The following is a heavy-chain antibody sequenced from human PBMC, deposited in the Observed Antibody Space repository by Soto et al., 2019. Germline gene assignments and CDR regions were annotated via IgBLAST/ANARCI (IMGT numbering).Heavy chain of an antibody. CDR1: GFTIRSYW. CDR3: ARVSSWYFSAQDAFDI. Sequence: PGGSLGLSCAAPGFTIRSYWMHWVRQASGKGVVLVSRINSDGSSTSYVDSVKGRFTISRDNAKNTLYLQMNSLRAEDTAVYYCARVSSWYFSAQDAFDIWGQGTMVTVSS. V-gene: IGHV3-74*01. CDR2: INSDGSST. J-gene: IGHJ3*02. D-gene: IGHD6-13*01.